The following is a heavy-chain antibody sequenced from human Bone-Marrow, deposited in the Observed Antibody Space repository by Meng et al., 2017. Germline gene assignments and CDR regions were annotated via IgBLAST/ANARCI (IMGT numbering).Heavy chain of an antibody. J-gene: IGHJ3*02. D-gene: IGHD6-19*01. CDR1: GFRFSDHY. V-gene: IGHV3-72*01. Sequence: GESLKISCVGSGFRFSDHYMDWVRQAPGKGLEWIGRSKSKAESYNTEYAASVKGRFTISRDNAKNSLYLQMNSLRAEDTAVYYCARDHSSGWYYGARYDIWGQGTMVTVSS. CDR3: ARDHSSGWYYGARYDI. CDR2: SKSKAESYNT.